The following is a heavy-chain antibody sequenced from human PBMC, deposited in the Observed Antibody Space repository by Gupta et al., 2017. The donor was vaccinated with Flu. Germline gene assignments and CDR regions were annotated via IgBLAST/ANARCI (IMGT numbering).Heavy chain of an antibody. D-gene: IGHD3-10*01. V-gene: IGHV4-4*02. J-gene: IGHJ4*02. Sequence: QVQLQESGPGLVNPSGTLSLTCAVSGASISSNHWWSWVRQPPGKGLEWIGEIYHGGTVNYNPSLKSRGTLSVDRSKNQFSLKLTSVTAADTAVYYCTAYHYGTAEQYFDYWGPGILLTVSS. CDR3: TAYHYGTAEQYFDY. CDR2: IYHGGTV. CDR1: GASISSNHW.